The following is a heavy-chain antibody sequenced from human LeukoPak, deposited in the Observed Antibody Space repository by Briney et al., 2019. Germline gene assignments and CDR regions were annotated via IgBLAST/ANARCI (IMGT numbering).Heavy chain of an antibody. V-gene: IGHV3-30*02. CDR2: IRYDGSNK. J-gene: IGHJ6*03. D-gene: IGHD5-12*01. CDR3: AKRADSGYEGYYYYMDV. CDR1: GFTFSSYG. Sequence: GGSLRPSCAASGFTFSSYGMHWVRQAPGKGLEWVAFIRYDGSNKYYADSVKGRFTISRDNSKNTLYLQMNSLRAEDTAVYYCAKRADSGYEGYYYYMDVWGKGTTVTISS.